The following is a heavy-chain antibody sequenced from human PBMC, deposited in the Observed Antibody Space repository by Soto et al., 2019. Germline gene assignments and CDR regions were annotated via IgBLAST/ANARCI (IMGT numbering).Heavy chain of an antibody. J-gene: IGHJ6*02. CDR2: ISYDGSNK. CDR1: GFTFSSYA. Sequence: QVQLVESGGGVVQPGRSLRLSCAASGFTFSSYAMHWVRQAPGKGLEWVAVISYDGSNKYYADSVKGRFTISRDNSKNTLYLQMNSLRAEDTAVYYCARVGGSHYGMDVWGQGSTVTVSS. D-gene: IGHD1-26*01. CDR3: ARVGGSHYGMDV. V-gene: IGHV3-30-3*01.